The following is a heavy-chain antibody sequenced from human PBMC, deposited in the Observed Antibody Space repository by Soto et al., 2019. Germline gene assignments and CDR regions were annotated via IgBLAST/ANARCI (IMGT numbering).Heavy chain of an antibody. D-gene: IGHD3-10*01. CDR1: GGSVSSGSYY. V-gene: IGHV4-61*01. CDR3: ARTMVRGVDQSWFDP. J-gene: IGHJ5*02. CDR2: IYYSGST. Sequence: PSETLSLTCTVSGGSVSSGSYYWSWIRQPPGKGLEWIGYIYYSGSTNYNPSLKSRVTISVDTSKTPSSLKLSSLTAADTAVYYCARTMVRGVDQSWFDPWGQGTLVTVSS.